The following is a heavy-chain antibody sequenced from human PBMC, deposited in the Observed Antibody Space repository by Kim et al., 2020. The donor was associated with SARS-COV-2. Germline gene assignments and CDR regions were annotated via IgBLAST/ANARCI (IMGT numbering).Heavy chain of an antibody. V-gene: IGHV3-7*01. J-gene: IGHJ5*02. D-gene: IGHD2-21*02. Sequence: GGSLRLSCAASGFTFSGYWMSWVRQAPGKGLEWVANIKQDGSEKYYVDSVKGRFTISRDNAKNSLYLQMNSLRAEDTAVYYCVRSVPHGGNFFGSWGQGT. CDR1: GFTFSGYW. CDR3: VRSVPHGGNFFGS. CDR2: IKQDGSEK.